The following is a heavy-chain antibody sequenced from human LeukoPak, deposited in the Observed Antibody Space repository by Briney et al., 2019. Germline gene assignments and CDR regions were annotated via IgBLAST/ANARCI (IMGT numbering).Heavy chain of an antibody. CDR3: ARGAWATRLGS. D-gene: IGHD2-15*01. CDR1: GVSLNSYY. V-gene: IGHV4-34*01. J-gene: IGHJ4*02. Sequence: SSETLSLTCAVYGVSLNSYYWSWVRQPPGEGLEWIGEIYESGTTEYNPSLKSRVTISMVPSKQQFSLSLSSVTAADTAVYYCARGAWATRLGSWGLGTPVIVSS. CDR2: IYESGTT.